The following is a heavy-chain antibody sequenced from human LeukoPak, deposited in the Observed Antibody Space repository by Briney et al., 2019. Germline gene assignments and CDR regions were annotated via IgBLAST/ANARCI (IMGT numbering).Heavy chain of an antibody. CDR3: AKVASPLREVVNSNFDY. V-gene: IGHV3-23*01. CDR1: GFTFSTYW. CDR2: TSGSGSNI. Sequence: PGGSLRLSCAASGFTFSTYWMHWVRQVPGKGLEWISGTSGSGSNIYYADSVKGRFTISRDNSKNTLYLQMNSLRAEDTAIYYCAKVASPLREVVNSNFDYWGQGTLVTVSS. D-gene: IGHD4-23*01. J-gene: IGHJ4*02.